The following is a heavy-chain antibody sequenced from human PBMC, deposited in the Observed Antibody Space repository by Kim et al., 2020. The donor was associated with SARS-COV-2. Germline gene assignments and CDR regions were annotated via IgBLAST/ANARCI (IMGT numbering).Heavy chain of an antibody. V-gene: IGHV4-59*01. D-gene: IGHD2-15*01. Sequence: SETLSLTCTVSGGSISSYYWSWIRQPPGKGLEWIGYIYYSGSTKYNPSLKSRVTISVDMSKNQFSLKLNSVTAAYTAMYYCARDRLFGGWFDPWGQGTL. CDR3: ARDRLFGGWFDP. CDR2: IYYSGST. J-gene: IGHJ5*02. CDR1: GGSISSYY.